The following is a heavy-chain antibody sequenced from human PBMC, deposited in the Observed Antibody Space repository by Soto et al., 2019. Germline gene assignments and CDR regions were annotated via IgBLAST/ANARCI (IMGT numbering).Heavy chain of an antibody. V-gene: IGHV4-39*01. CDR3: ARQIASSWDIFDY. D-gene: IGHD6-13*01. J-gene: IGHJ4*02. CDR1: GGSISSSSHY. Sequence: QLQLQESGPGLVKPSETLSLTCTVSGGSISSSSHYWGWIRQPPGKGLEWIASIYYSGSTHYNPSLKSRVTISGDSSNNQFSLNVYSVPAADTALYYCARQIASSWDIFDYWGQGALVTVSS. CDR2: IYYSGST.